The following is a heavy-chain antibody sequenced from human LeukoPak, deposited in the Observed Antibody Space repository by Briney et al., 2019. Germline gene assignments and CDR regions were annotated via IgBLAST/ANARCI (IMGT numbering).Heavy chain of an antibody. D-gene: IGHD2-2*02. J-gene: IGHJ4*02. V-gene: IGHV3-9*01. CDR3: ARAIGVTCISTSCYSFDY. CDR2: ISWNSGSI. Sequence: GRSLRLSCAASGFVFDDYAIHWVRQAPGKGLEWVSGISWNSGSIGYADSVKGRFTISRDNAKNSLYLQMNSLRAEDTALYYCARAIGVTCISTSCYSFDYWGQGTLVTVSS. CDR1: GFVFDDYA.